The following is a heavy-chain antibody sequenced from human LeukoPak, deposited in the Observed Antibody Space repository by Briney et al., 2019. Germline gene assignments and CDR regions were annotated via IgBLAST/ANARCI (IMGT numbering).Heavy chain of an antibody. CDR1: GGSITSGSYY. Sequence: SETLSLTCTVSGGSITSGSYYWSWIRQPAGKGLEWIGRIYTSGSTDYNPSLKSRVTISVDASKNQFSLKLTSVTAADTAVYYCASGYNWNYILGHWGQGTLVTVSS. J-gene: IGHJ4*02. CDR2: IYTSGST. D-gene: IGHD1-7*01. V-gene: IGHV4-61*02. CDR3: ASGYNWNYILGH.